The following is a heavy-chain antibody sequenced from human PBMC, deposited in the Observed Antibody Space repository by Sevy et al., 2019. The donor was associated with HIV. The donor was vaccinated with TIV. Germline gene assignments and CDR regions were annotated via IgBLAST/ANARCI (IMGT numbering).Heavy chain of an antibody. D-gene: IGHD2-21*02. CDR2: IYPGDSDT. J-gene: IGHJ4*02. CDR1: GYSFTSYW. CDR3: ARLDRAYCGGDCPPRGGVDY. V-gene: IGHV5-51*01. Sequence: GESLKISCKGSGYSFTSYWIGWVRQMPGKGLVWMGIIYPGDSDTRYSPSFQGQVTISADKSISTAYLQWSSLKASDTAMYYCARLDRAYCGGDCPPRGGVDYWGQGTLVTVSS.